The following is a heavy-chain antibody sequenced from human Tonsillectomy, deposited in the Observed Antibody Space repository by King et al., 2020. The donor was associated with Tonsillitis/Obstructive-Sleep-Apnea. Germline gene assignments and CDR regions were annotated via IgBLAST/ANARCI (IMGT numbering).Heavy chain of an antibody. CDR3: RREPVSLGPGSPASGY. CDR1: GFTFGDYA. Sequence: QLVQSGGGLVKPGRSLRLSCTASGFTFGDYAMSWFRQAPGKGLEWVGFFRSKAYRGTTEYAASVKDRFTISRDDSKSIAYLQMNSLKTEDTAVYYFRREPVSLGPGSPASGYWGQGTLVTVSS. CDR2: FRSKAYRGTT. D-gene: IGHD3-10*01. J-gene: IGHJ4*02. V-gene: IGHV3-49*05.